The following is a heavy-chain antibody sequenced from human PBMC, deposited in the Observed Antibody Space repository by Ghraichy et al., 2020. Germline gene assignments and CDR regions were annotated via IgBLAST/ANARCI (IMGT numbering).Heavy chain of an antibody. CDR3: AREEQLEKFFHPFDY. CDR2: IWYDGSNK. J-gene: IGHJ4*02. Sequence: GGSLRLSCAASGFTFSSYGMHWVRQAPGKGLEWVAVIWYDGSNKYYADSVKGRFTISRDNSKNTLYLQMNSLRAEDTAVYYCAREEQLEKFFHPFDYWGQGTLVTVSS. CDR1: GFTFSSYG. V-gene: IGHV3-33*01. D-gene: IGHD6-13*01.